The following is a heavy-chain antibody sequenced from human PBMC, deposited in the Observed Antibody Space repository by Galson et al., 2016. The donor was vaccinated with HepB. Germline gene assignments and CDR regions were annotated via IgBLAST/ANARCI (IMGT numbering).Heavy chain of an antibody. CDR3: AREDSSSSRYSYYSHYYMDV. V-gene: IGHV3-74*01. D-gene: IGHD6-6*01. CDR1: GFTFSSSW. Sequence: SLRLSCAASGFTFSSSWMHWVCQAPGKGLVSVSRINNDGSSINYVDSVKGRFTSSRDNAKTTLFLQMNSLRAEDTAVYYCAREDSSSSRYSYYSHYYMDVGGKGTTGAVSS. CDR2: INNDGSSI. J-gene: IGHJ6*03.